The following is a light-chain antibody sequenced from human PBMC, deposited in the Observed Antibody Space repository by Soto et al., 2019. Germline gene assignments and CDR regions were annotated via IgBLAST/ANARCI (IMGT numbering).Light chain of an antibody. CDR3: GSWDSSLSAYV. V-gene: IGLV1-51*01. CDR1: SSNIGGNS. CDR2: DDN. J-gene: IGLJ1*01. Sequence: QSAMTQPPSVSAAPGQKGTISCSGSSSNIGGNSVSWYQQLPGTAPKLLIYDDNKRPSGIPDRFSGSKSGTSATLGITGFQTGDEADYYCGSWDSSLSAYVFGTGTQLTVL.